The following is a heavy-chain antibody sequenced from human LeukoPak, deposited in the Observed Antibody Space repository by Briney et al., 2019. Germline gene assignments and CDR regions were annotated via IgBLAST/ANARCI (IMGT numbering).Heavy chain of an antibody. D-gene: IGHD2-21*02. V-gene: IGHV3-23*01. Sequence: GGSLRLSCAASGFTFSSYAMSWVRQAPGKGLEWVSAVSSSGGSTYYADSVKGRFTISRDNSKNTLYLQMNSLRAEDTAVYYCAKDLTFIVVVTAIHFDYWGQGTLVTVSS. CDR1: GFTFSSYA. CDR3: AKDLTFIVVVTAIHFDY. J-gene: IGHJ4*02. CDR2: VSSSGGST.